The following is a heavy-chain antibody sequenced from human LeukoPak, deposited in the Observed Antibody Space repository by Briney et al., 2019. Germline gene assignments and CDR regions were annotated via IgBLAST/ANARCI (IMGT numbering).Heavy chain of an antibody. D-gene: IGHD3-10*01. J-gene: IGHJ6*03. CDR2: IYTSGST. V-gene: IGHV4-61*02. CDR1: GDSISSGSYY. CDR3: ARALGDYGSGSQDYYFYYYMDV. Sequence: PSQTLSLTCSVSGDSISSGSYYWSWIRQPAGKGLEWIGRIYTSGSTNYNPSLKSRVTISVDTSKNQFSLKLSSVTAADTAVYYCARALGDYGSGSQDYYFYYYMDVWGKGTTVTISS.